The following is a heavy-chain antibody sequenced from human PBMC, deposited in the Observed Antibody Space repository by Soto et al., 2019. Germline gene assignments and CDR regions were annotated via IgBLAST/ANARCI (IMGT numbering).Heavy chain of an antibody. J-gene: IGHJ4*02. CDR2: IKSKTGGGTT. D-gene: IGHD4-17*01. V-gene: IGHV3-15*01. CDR3: TTFDYGGKNYFDY. CDR1: GFTFSNAW. Sequence: GGSLRLSCAASGFTFSNAWMSWVRQAPGKGLEWVGRIKSKTGGGTTDYAAPVKGRFTISRDDSKNTLYLQMNSLKTEDTAVYYCTTFDYGGKNYFDYWGQGTLVTVSS.